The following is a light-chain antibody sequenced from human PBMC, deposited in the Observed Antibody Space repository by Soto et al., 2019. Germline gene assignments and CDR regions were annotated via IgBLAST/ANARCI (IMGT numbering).Light chain of an antibody. J-gene: IGLJ1*01. V-gene: IGLV2-14*01. CDR1: SSDVGSHNY. Sequence: QSALTQPASVSGSPGQSITISCTGTSSDVGSHNYVSWYQRHPGKAPKLIIFEVNSRPSGVSNRFSGSKSGSAASLTISGLQAEDEADYYGSSYSSTSTPYVFGGGTKLTVL. CDR3: SSYSSTSTPYV. CDR2: EVN.